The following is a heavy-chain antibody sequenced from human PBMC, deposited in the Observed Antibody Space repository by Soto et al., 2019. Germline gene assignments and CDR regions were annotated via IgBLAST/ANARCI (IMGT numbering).Heavy chain of an antibody. CDR3: ARDHRGVLRFLDIDY. CDR1: GYRFTNYW. CDR2: ICPGDSDT. J-gene: IGHJ4*02. V-gene: IGHV5-51*01. D-gene: IGHD3-3*01. Sequence: PGESLKISCKGSGYRFTNYWIGWVRQMPGKGLEWMGIICPGDSDTRYSPSFQGQVTISADRSINTAYLQWSSLKASDTAVYYCARDHRGVLRFLDIDYWGQGTLVTVSS.